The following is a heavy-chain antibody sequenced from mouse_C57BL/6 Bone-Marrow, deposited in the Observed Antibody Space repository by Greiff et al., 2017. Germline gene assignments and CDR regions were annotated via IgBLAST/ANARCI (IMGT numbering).Heavy chain of an antibody. CDR1: GFTFSDYG. D-gene: IGHD2-3*01. CDR3: ARSLLYDGYSSWFAY. CDR2: ISSGSSTI. J-gene: IGHJ3*01. Sequence: EVMLVESGGGLVKPGGSLKLSCAASGFTFSDYGMHWVRQAPEKGLEWVAYISSGSSTIYYADTVKGRFTISRDNAKKTLCLQITSLWSEYTSMFYCARSLLYDGYSSWFAYWGQGTLVTVSA. V-gene: IGHV5-17*01.